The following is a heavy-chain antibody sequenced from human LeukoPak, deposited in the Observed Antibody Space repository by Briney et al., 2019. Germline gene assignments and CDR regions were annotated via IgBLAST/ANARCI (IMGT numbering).Heavy chain of an antibody. CDR2: IYYSGST. J-gene: IGHJ4*02. CDR3: ARGLAD. D-gene: IGHD6-19*01. Sequence: SETLSLTCTVSGGSVSSGSYYWSWIRQPPGKGLEWIGYIYYSGSTNYNPSLKSRVTISVDTSKNQFSLKLSSGTAADTAVYYCARGLADWGQGTLVTVSS. CDR1: GGSVSSGSYY. V-gene: IGHV4-61*01.